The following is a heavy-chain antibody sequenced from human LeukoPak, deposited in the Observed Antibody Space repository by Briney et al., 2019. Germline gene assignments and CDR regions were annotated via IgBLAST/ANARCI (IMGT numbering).Heavy chain of an antibody. V-gene: IGHV1-69*05. CDR2: IIPIFGTA. CDR1: GGTFSSYA. J-gene: IGHJ4*02. D-gene: IGHD2-8*01. Sequence: SVKVSCKASGGTFSSYAISWVRQAPGQGLEWMGGIIPIFGTANYAQKFQGRVTTTTDESTSTAYMELSSLRSEDTAVYYCARAHPNGAGQGYFDYWCQGTLVPVSS. CDR3: ARAHPNGAGQGYFDY.